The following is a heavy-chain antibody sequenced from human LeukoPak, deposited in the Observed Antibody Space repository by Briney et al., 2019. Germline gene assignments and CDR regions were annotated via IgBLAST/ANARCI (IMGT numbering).Heavy chain of an antibody. D-gene: IGHD3-10*01. CDR2: TWYDGSNK. V-gene: IGHV3-33*01. J-gene: IGHJ4*02. CDR1: GFTFSSYG. Sequence: PGRSLRLSCAASGFTFSSYGMHWVRQAPGKGLEWVAVTWYDGSNKYYADSVKGRFTISRDNSKNTLYLQMNSLRAEDTAVYYCARDRLLWFGDRDWGQGTLVTVSS. CDR3: ARDRLLWFGDRD.